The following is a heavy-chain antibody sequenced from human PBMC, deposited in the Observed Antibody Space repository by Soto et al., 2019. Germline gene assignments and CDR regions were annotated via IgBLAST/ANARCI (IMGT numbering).Heavy chain of an antibody. V-gene: IGHV3-74*01. CDR3: VRDYYSSGYKADY. D-gene: IGHD3-22*01. Sequence: GGSLRLSCAASGFTFSSYWMHWVRQVPGKGLVWVSRINSEGTGTRYADSVKGRFTISRDNAKNTLYLQMNSLRAEDTAVYYCVRDYYSSGYKADYWGQGTPVTVSS. J-gene: IGHJ4*02. CDR1: GFTFSSYW. CDR2: INSEGTGT.